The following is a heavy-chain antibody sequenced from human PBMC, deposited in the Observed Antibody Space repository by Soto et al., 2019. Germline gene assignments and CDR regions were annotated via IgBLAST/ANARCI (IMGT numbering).Heavy chain of an antibody. CDR1: GFTFSSYA. Sequence: QPGGSLRLSCAASGFTFSSYAMSWVRQAPGKGLEWVSAISGSGGSTYYADSVKGRFTISRDNSKNTLYLQMNSLRAEDTAVYYCAKAYDSSGYYLYYFDYWGQGTLVTVSS. D-gene: IGHD3-22*01. CDR2: ISGSGGST. CDR3: AKAYDSSGYYLYYFDY. V-gene: IGHV3-23*01. J-gene: IGHJ4*02.